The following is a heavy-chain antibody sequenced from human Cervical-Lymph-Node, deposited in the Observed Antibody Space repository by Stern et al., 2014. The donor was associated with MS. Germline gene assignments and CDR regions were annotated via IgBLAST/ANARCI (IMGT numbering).Heavy chain of an antibody. J-gene: IGHJ4*02. V-gene: IGHV3-23*04. Sequence: EVQLVESGGGLVRPGGSLRLSCEASGFTFSNYAMNWVRQAPGKGLEWVSAIGGRGDSTYSADSVTGRFTISRDNSKNTLYLQMNSLRAEDTAVYYCAKDEGGWPSTFDSWGQGTQVTVSS. D-gene: IGHD6-19*01. CDR1: GFTFSNYA. CDR2: IGGRGDST. CDR3: AKDEGGWPSTFDS.